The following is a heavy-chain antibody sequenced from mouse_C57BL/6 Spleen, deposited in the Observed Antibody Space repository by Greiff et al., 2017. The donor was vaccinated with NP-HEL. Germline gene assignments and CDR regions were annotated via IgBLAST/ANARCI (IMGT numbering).Heavy chain of an antibody. J-gene: IGHJ4*01. CDR2: IYPGDGDT. Sequence: QVQLKESGPELVKPGASVKISCKASGYAFSSSWMNWVKQRPGKGLEWIGRIYPGDGDTNYNGKFKGKATLTADKSSSTAYMQLSSLTSEDSAVYFCARRPSGTAAGMDYWGQGTSVTVSS. CDR1: GYAFSSSW. D-gene: IGHD4-1*01. CDR3: ARRPSGTAAGMDY. V-gene: IGHV1-82*01.